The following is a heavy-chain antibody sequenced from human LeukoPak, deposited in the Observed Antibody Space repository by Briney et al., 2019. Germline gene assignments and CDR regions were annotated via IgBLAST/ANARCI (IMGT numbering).Heavy chain of an antibody. D-gene: IGHD4-17*01. J-gene: IGHJ3*01. CDR1: GGSIGSYY. Sequence: SQTLSLTCTVSGGSIGSYYWSWIRQPPGKGLECIVDIYHSGTTNYNTPLKSRITISEENSNNHFSLKLTSVTAADTAIYYCARQRDYADYLDAFDVWGQGTMVTVSS. CDR2: IYHSGTT. V-gene: IGHV4-59*08. CDR3: ARQRDYADYLDAFDV.